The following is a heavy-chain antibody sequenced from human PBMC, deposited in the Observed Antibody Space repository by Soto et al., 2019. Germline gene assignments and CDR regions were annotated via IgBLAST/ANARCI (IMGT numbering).Heavy chain of an antibody. V-gene: IGHV1-69*13. CDR3: AISRDGHNYPEVLFDY. Sequence: ASVKVSCKASGGTFSSYAISWVRQAPGQGLEWMGGIIPIFGTANYAQKFQGRVTITADESTSTAYMELSSLRSEDTAVYYCAISRDGHNYPEVLFDYWGQGTLVTVSS. D-gene: IGHD5-12*01. CDR1: GGTFSSYA. J-gene: IGHJ4*02. CDR2: IIPIFGTA.